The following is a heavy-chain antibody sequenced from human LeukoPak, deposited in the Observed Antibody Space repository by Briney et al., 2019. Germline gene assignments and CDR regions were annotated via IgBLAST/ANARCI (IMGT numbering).Heavy chain of an antibody. J-gene: IGHJ5*02. V-gene: IGHV1-24*01. CDR1: GYTLTELS. D-gene: IGHD3-22*01. CDR2: FDPEDGET. CDR3: ATAEVYDSSGYYYVWFDP. Sequence: RASVKVSCKVSGYTLTELSMHWVRQAPGKGLEWMGGFDPEDGETIYAQKFQGRVTMTEDTSTDTACMELSSLRSEDTAVYYCATAEVYDSSGYYYVWFDPWGQGTLVTVSS.